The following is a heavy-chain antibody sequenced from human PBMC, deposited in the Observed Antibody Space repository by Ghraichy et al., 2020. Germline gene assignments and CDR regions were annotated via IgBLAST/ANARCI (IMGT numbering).Heavy chain of an antibody. CDR1: GYSISSGYY. V-gene: IGHV4-38-2*02. J-gene: IGHJ4*02. CDR2: IYHSGST. D-gene: IGHD3-10*01. CDR3: AGAFWVREIMNDY. Sequence: SETLSLTCTVSGYSISSGYYWGWIRQPPGKGLEWIGSIYHSGSTYYNPSLKSRVTISVDTSKNQFSLKLSSVTAADTAVYYCAGAFWVREIMNDYWGQGTLVTVSS.